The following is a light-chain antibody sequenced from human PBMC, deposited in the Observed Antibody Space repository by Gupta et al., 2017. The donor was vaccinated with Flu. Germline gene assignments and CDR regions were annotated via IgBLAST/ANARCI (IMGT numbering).Light chain of an antibody. J-gene: IGKJ2*01. V-gene: IGKV1-5*03. CDR3: QQYNGYPYT. CDR2: KAS. Sequence: TLSASVGDRVTITCRASQSISSWLAWYQQKPGKAPKVLIYKASTLEIGVPSRFSGSQSETEFALTISSLQPDDSATYYCQQYNGYPYTFGQGTNLEIK. CDR1: QSISSW.